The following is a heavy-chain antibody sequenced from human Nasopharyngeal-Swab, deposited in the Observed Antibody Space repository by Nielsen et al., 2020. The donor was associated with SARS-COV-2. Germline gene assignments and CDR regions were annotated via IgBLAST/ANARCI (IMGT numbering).Heavy chain of an antibody. V-gene: IGHV3-7*03. CDR3: AGGNSADH. Sequence: GESLKIPCAATRFPFSSYWMSWVRQAPGKGLEWVANIKEDGSEKYYVDSVKGRFTISRDNAKNSLYLQMNSLRAEDTAVYYCAGGNSADHWGQGTLVTVSS. CDR1: RFPFSSYW. J-gene: IGHJ4*02. CDR2: IKEDGSEK. D-gene: IGHD4-23*01.